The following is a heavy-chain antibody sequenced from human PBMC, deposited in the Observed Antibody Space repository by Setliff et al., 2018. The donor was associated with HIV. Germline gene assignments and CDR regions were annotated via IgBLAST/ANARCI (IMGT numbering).Heavy chain of an antibody. D-gene: IGHD2-21*02. CDR3: ATTECRGADCPQMYDY. J-gene: IGHJ4*02. V-gene: IGHV4-34*01. Sequence: SETLSLTCAVRGGSFSGSYWSWIRQPPGKGLEWIGELNYVGVTNHNPSLKSRVTISVEASKRQWSLKLNSVTAADTAVYFCATTECRGADCPQMYDYWGQGILVTVSS. CDR1: GGSFSGSY. CDR2: LNYVGVT.